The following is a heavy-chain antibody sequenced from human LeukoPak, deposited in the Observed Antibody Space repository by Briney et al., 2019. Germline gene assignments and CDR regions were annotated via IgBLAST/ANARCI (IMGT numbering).Heavy chain of an antibody. J-gene: IGHJ5*02. CDR2: ISGSGGST. D-gene: IGHD3-16*02. V-gene: IGHV3-23*01. CDR3: AKGPYDYVWGSYRPETYNWFDP. CDR1: GFTFSSYA. Sequence: GGSLRLSCAASGFTFSSYAMSWVRQAPGKGLEWVSAISGSGGSTYYADSVKGRFTISRDNSKNTLYLQMNSLRAEDTAVYYCAKGPYDYVWGSYRPETYNWFDPWGQGTLVTVSS.